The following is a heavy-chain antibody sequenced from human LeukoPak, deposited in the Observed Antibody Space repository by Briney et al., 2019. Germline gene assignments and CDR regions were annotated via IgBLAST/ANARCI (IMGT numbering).Heavy chain of an antibody. CDR2: IWYDGSNR. Sequence: GRSLRLSCAASGFTFSTYAMHWVRQAPGKGLEWVAFIWYDGSNRHYADSVKGRFTISRDNSKNTLFLQMNSLRAEDTAMYYCVIAPGGNWGQGTLVTVSS. CDR3: VIAPGGN. CDR1: GFTFSTYA. V-gene: IGHV3-33*01. D-gene: IGHD2-21*01. J-gene: IGHJ4*02.